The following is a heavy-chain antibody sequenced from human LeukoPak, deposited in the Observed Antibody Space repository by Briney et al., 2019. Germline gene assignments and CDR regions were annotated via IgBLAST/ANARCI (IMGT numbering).Heavy chain of an antibody. CDR2: MNPNSGYT. J-gene: IGHJ4*02. V-gene: IGHV1-8*03. CDR1: GYTFTSYD. CDR3: ARGWYDFWSGSTGFLDY. Sequence: GASVKVSCKASGYTFTSYDIYWVRQATGQGLEWMGWMNPNSGYTGYAQKFQGRVTITRNTSISTAYMELSSLRSEDTAVYYCARGWYDFWSGSTGFLDYWGQGTLVTVSS. D-gene: IGHD3-3*01.